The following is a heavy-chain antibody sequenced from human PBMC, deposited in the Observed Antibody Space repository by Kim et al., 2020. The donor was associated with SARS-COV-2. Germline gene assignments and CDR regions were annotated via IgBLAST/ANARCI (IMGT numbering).Heavy chain of an antibody. D-gene: IGHD3-10*01. Sequence: GGSLRLSCAASEFSFSSYSMNWVRQAPGKGLEWVSYISRSSSTINYADSVKGRFTISRDDAKKSLYLQMNNLRDEDTAVYYCARGFSDLGYNYYYMDVWGQGTTVTVSS. CDR2: ISRSSSTI. CDR3: ARGFSDLGYNYYYMDV. J-gene: IGHJ6*02. V-gene: IGHV3-48*02. CDR1: EFSFSSYS.